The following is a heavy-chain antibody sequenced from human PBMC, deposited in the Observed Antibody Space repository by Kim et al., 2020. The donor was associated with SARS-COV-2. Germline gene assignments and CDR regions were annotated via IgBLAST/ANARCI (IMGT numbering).Heavy chain of an antibody. Sequence: PKYAQGFTGRFVFSLDTSVSTAYLQISSLKAEDTAVYYCARVCYGGNSDYWGQGTLVTVSS. CDR2: P. D-gene: IGHD4-17*01. V-gene: IGHV7-4-1*02. CDR3: ARVCYGGNSDY. J-gene: IGHJ4*02.